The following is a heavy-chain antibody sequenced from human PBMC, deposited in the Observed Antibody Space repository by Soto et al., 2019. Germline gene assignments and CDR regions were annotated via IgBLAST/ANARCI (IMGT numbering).Heavy chain of an antibody. D-gene: IGHD2-15*01. V-gene: IGHV3-30-3*01. J-gene: IGHJ3*02. CDR1: GFTFSSYA. CDR2: ISYDGSNK. CDR3: ARDLCSGGSCYWGAFDI. Sequence: QVQLVESGGGVVQPGRSLRLSCAASGFTFSSYAMHWVRQAPGKGLEWVAVISYDGSNKYYADSMKGRFTISRDNSKNTLYLQMNSLRAEDTAVYYCARDLCSGGSCYWGAFDIWGQGTMVTVSS.